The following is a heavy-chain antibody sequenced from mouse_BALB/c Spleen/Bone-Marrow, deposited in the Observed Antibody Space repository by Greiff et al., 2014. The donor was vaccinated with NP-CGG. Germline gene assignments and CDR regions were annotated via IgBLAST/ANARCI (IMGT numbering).Heavy chain of an antibody. Sequence: EVKLVESGGGLVQPGGSRKLSCAASGFTFSSFGMHWVRQAPEKGLEWVAYISGGSSTIYYADTLKGRFTISRDNPKNTLFLQMTSLRSEDTAMYYCARSRLRGYYFDYWGQGTTLTVSS. CDR3: ARSRLRGYYFDY. CDR2: ISGGSSTI. V-gene: IGHV5-17*02. CDR1: GFTFSSFG. J-gene: IGHJ2*01. D-gene: IGHD3-2*02.